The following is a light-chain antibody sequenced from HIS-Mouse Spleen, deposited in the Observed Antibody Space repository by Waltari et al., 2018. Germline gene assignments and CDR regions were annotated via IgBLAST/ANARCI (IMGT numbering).Light chain of an antibody. CDR1: SSDVGSYNL. CDR3: CSYAGSSIFEV. J-gene: IGLJ2*01. CDR2: EGS. Sequence: QSALTQPASVSGSPGQSITISCTGTSSDVGSYNLVSWYQQHPGKAPKPMIYEGSKRPSGVSNRFAGSKSGNTASLTISGLQAEDEADYYCCSYAGSSIFEVFGGGTKLTVL. V-gene: IGLV2-23*03.